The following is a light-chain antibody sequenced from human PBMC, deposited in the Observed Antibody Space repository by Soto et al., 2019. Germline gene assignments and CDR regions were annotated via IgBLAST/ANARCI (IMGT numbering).Light chain of an antibody. CDR2: EVS. CDR1: SSDVGNYKY. CDR3: TSFSNRTYV. Sequence: QSVLTQPASVSGSPGQSITISCTGSSSDVGNYKYVSWYQQHPGKAPKLILYEVSNRPSGVSNRFSVSKSGNTASLTLSGLQAEDEAEYYCTSFSNRTYVFGTGTKVTVL. V-gene: IGLV2-14*01. J-gene: IGLJ1*01.